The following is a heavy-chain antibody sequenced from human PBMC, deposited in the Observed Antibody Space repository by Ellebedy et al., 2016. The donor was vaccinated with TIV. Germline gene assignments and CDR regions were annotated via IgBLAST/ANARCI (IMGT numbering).Heavy chain of an antibody. D-gene: IGHD3-10*01. CDR1: GFTFTTYW. J-gene: IGHJ4*02. V-gene: IGHV3-7*03. Sequence: GESLKISCAASGFTFTTYWMSWVRQAPGKGLEWVANIKQDGSEKYYVDSVKGRFTISRDNAKNSLYQQMNSLRAEDTAVYYCAIRGRYWGQGTLVTVSS. CDR2: IKQDGSEK. CDR3: AIRGRY.